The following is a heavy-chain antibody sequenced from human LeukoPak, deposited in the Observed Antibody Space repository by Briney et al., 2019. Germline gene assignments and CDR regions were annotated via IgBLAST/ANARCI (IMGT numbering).Heavy chain of an antibody. CDR2: INPSGGST. D-gene: IGHD3-22*01. CDR3: ARVQGIITPYDAFDI. J-gene: IGHJ3*02. Sequence: ASVKVSCRASGYTFTSYYMHWVRQAPGQGLEWMGIINPSGGSTSYAQKFQGRVTMTRDKSTSTVYMELSSLRSEDTAVYYCARVQGIITPYDAFDIWGQGTMVTVSS. V-gene: IGHV1-46*01. CDR1: GYTFTSYY.